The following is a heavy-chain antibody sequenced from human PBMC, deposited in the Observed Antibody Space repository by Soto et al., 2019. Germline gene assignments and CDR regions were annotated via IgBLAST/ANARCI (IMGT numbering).Heavy chain of an antibody. D-gene: IGHD3-22*01. CDR2: IKQDGSGK. J-gene: IGHJ6*02. Sequence: PGGSLRLSCAASGFTFSSYWMSWVRQAPGKGLEWVANIKQDGSGKYYVDSVKGRFTISRDNAKNSLYLQMNSLRAEDTAVYYSASFYYDSSSYLPPPYYYYYGMDVWGQGTTVTVSS. CDR1: GFTFSSYW. V-gene: IGHV3-7*02. CDR3: ASFYYDSSSYLPPPYYYYYGMDV.